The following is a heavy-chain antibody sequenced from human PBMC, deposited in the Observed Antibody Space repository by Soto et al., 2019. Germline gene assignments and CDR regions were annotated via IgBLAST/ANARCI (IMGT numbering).Heavy chain of an antibody. J-gene: IGHJ4*02. CDR1: VGTFSSYT. Sequence: QVQLVQSGAEVKKPGSSVKVSCKASVGTFSSYTISWVRQAPGQGLEWMGRIIPILGIANYAQKFQGRVTITADKSTSTAYMELSSLRSEDTAVYYCATRGKNSSGWYFWGQGTLVTVSS. CDR2: IIPILGIA. CDR3: ATRGKNSSGWYF. D-gene: IGHD6-19*01. V-gene: IGHV1-69*02.